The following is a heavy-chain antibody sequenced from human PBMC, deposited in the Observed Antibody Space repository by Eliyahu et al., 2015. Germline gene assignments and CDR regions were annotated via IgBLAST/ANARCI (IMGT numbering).Heavy chain of an antibody. CDR3: ARGRFLEWLYDAFDI. CDR1: GYTFTXYY. D-gene: IGHD3-3*01. CDR2: INPSGGST. J-gene: IGHJ3*02. V-gene: IGHV1-46*01. Sequence: QVQLVQSGAEVKKPGASVKVSCKASGYTFTXYYXHWVRQAPGQGLEWMGIINPSGGSTSYAQKFQGRVTMTRDTSTSTVYMELSSLRSEDTAVYYCARGRFLEWLYDAFDIWGQGTMVTVSS.